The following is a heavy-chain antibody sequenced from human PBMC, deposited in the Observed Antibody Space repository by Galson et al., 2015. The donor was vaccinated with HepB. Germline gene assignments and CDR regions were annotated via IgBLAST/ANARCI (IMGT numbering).Heavy chain of an antibody. Sequence: LRLSCAASGFTFSSYSMNWVRQAPGKGLEWVSSISSSSSYIYYADSVKGRFTISRDNAKNSLYLQMNSLRAEDTAVYYCARDPTQYSSGWNWFDPWGQGTLVTVSS. CDR2: ISSSSSYI. CDR3: ARDPTQYSSGWNWFDP. CDR1: GFTFSSYS. J-gene: IGHJ5*02. D-gene: IGHD6-19*01. V-gene: IGHV3-21*01.